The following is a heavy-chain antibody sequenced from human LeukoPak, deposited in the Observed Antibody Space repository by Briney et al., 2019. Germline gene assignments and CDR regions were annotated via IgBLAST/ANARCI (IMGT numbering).Heavy chain of an antibody. J-gene: IGHJ4*02. V-gene: IGHV3-23*01. CDR3: AKPPTTVTTRGFDY. CDR2: ICDNGGCT. D-gene: IGHD4-17*01. Sequence: GGSLRLSCAASGFIFSSYARSWVRQAPGKGLQWVSAICDNGGCTYYADSVKGRFTISRDNSKNTLYLQMSGLRAEDTAIYYCAKPPTTVTTRGFDYWGQGTLVTVSP. CDR1: GFIFSSYA.